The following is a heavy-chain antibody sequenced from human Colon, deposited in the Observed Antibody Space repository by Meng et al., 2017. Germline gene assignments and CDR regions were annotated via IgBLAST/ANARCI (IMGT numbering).Heavy chain of an antibody. D-gene: IGHD1-14*01. CDR1: GYTFTSYD. Sequence: QVQLVQSGAELKKPGASVKVSCKASGYTFTSYDSNWVRQATGQGLEWMGWMNPNSGNTGYAQKFQGRVTMTRNTSISTAYMELSSLRSEDTAVYYCARVGIRGNQRGFDYWGQGTLVTVSS. J-gene: IGHJ4*02. CDR3: ARVGIRGNQRGFDY. CDR2: MNPNSGNT. V-gene: IGHV1-8*01.